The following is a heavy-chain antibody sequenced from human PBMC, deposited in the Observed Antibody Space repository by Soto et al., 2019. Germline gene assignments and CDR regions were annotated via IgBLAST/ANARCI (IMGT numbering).Heavy chain of an antibody. CDR3: ARLRIATNNYKWFDP. Sequence: SETLSLTCSVSGAALNRGNYYWGWIRQVPGKGLDGIGHLYVTGAVDYNPSLRDRITISQDTSERQFSLNLRLVTAADTAVYSCARLRIATNNYKWFDPWGQGSLVTVSS. J-gene: IGHJ5*02. V-gene: IGHV4-31*03. D-gene: IGHD2-21*01. CDR2: LYVTGAV. CDR1: GAALNRGNYY.